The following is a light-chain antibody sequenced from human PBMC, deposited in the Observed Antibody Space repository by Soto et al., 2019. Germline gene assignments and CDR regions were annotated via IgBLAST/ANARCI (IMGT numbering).Light chain of an antibody. Sequence: QSALTQPASVSGSPGQSITISCTGTSSDVGGYNYVFWYQQHPGKAPKLMTYDVSNRPSGVSNRFSGSKSDNTASLTISGLQAEDEADYYCSSYTSSSTVIFGGGTKLTVL. J-gene: IGLJ2*01. V-gene: IGLV2-14*01. CDR1: SSDVGGYNY. CDR3: SSYTSSSTVI. CDR2: DVS.